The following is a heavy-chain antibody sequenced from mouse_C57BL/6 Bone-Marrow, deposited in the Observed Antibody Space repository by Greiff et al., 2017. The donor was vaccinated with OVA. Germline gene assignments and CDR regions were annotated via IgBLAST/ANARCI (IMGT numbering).Heavy chain of an antibody. J-gene: IGHJ3*01. Sequence: ESGPGLVKPSQSLSLTCSVTGYSITSGYYWNWIRQFPGNKLEWMGYISYDGSNNYNPSLKNRISITRDTSKNQFFLKLNSVTTEDTATYYCARGSSGQAWFAYWGQGTLVTVSA. CDR1: GYSITSGYY. CDR3: ARGSSGQAWFAY. D-gene: IGHD3-2*02. CDR2: ISYDGSN. V-gene: IGHV3-6*01.